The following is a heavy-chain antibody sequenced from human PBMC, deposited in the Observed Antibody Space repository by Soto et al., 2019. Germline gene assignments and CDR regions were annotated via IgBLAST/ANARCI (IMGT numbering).Heavy chain of an antibody. V-gene: IGHV4-59*08. J-gene: IGHJ5*02. CDR3: ARFRSLRYTYYYGSGSTPTWFDP. Sequence: PSETLSLTCTGSGGSISSDYWSWIRQPPGKGLEWIGYIYYSGSTNYNPSLKSRVTISVDTSKNQFSLKLSSVTAADTAVYYCARFRSLRYTYYYGSGSTPTWFDPRGQGTPVPVSS. CDR1: GGSISSDY. CDR2: IYYSGST. D-gene: IGHD3-10*01.